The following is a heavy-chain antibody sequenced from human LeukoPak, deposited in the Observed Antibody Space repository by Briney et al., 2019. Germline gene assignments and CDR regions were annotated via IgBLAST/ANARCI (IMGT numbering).Heavy chain of an antibody. Sequence: PGGSLRLSCAASGFTFSIYAMNWVRQAPGEGLEWVSVISSNGGSTYYADSVKGRFTISRDNSKNTLYLQMNSLRAEDTAVYYCARDLTGIAVAGTDWGQGTLVTVSS. V-gene: IGHV3-23*01. CDR3: ARDLTGIAVAGTD. CDR2: ISSNGGST. D-gene: IGHD6-19*01. CDR1: GFTFSIYA. J-gene: IGHJ4*02.